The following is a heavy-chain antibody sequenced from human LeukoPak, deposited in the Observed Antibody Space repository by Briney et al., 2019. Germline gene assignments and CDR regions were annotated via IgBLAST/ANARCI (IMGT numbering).Heavy chain of an antibody. Sequence: GGSLRLSCAASGFTFSSYGMTWVRQAPGKGLEWLSYISGNGGVIQYADSVKGRFTISRDNAKNLLYLQMDSLRVEDTAIYYCARDPRTVRIWGQGTLVTVSS. CDR3: ARDPRTVRI. CDR1: GFTFSSYG. CDR2: ISGNGGVI. V-gene: IGHV3-48*04. D-gene: IGHD1-1*01. J-gene: IGHJ4*02.